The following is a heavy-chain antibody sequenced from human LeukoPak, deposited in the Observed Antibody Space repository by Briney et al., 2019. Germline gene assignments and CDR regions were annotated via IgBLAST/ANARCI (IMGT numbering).Heavy chain of an antibody. CDR1: GYTFTGYY. J-gene: IGHJ6*03. Sequence: ASVTVSCKASGYTFTGYYMHWVRQAPGQGLEWMGWINPNSGGTNYAQKFQGRVTMTRDTSISTAYMELSRLRSDDTAVYYCARDQGRVLWFGESYSPLSHYYYYMDVWGKGTTVTISS. CDR2: INPNSGGT. D-gene: IGHD3-10*01. CDR3: ARDQGRVLWFGESYSPLSHYYYYMDV. V-gene: IGHV1-2*02.